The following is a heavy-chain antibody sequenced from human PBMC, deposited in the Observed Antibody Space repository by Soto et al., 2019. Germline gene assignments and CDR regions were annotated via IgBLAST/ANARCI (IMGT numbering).Heavy chain of an antibody. V-gene: IGHV4-59*08. J-gene: IGHJ5*02. CDR1: GGSISSYY. D-gene: IGHD3-10*01. Sequence: SETLSLTCTVSGGSISSYYWSWIRQHPGKGLEWIGYIYYSGSTNYNPSLKSRVTISVDTSKNQFSLKLSSVTAADTAVYYCARRNYYGSGMLNWFDPWGQGTLVTVSS. CDR2: IYYSGST. CDR3: ARRNYYGSGMLNWFDP.